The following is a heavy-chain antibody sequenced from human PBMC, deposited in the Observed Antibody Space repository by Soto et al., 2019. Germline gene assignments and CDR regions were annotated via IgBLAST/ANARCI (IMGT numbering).Heavy chain of an antibody. V-gene: IGHV3-30*04. CDR1: GFIFKNYA. Sequence: LRLSCAVSGFIFKNYALNWVRQAPGKGLEWVASITRDGYNKYYADSVKGRFTISRDNSKNTLSLQMTALRVEDTAVYYCAKDGGPPGTRDWYFDLWGRGTLVTVSS. D-gene: IGHD2-15*01. J-gene: IGHJ2*01. CDR3: AKDGGPPGTRDWYFDL. CDR2: ITRDGYNK.